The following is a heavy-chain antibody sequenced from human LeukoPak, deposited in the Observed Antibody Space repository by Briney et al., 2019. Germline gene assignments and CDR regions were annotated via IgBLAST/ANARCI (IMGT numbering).Heavy chain of an antibody. CDR3: ASAIGYCSSTSCYAEYFQH. V-gene: IGHV4-30-2*01. Sequence: SQTLSLTCTVSGGSIGSGGYYWSWIRQPPGKGLEWIGYIYHSGSTYYNPSLKSRVTISVDRSKNQFSLKLSSVTAADTAVYYCASAIGYCSSTSCYAEYFQHWGQGTLATVSS. D-gene: IGHD2-2*01. CDR1: GGSIGSGGYY. J-gene: IGHJ1*01. CDR2: IYHSGST.